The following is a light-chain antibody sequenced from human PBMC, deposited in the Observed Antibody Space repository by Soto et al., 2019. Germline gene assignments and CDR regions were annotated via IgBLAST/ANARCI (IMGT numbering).Light chain of an antibody. CDR2: GAS. CDR1: QSVSSN. V-gene: IGKV3-15*01. CDR3: QHYNIYSET. Sequence: EIVMTQSPATLSVSPGERATLSCRASQSVSSNLAWYQQKPGQAPRLLIYGASTRATGIPARFSGSGSGTEFTLTISSLQPDDFATYYCQHYNIYSETFGQGTKVDIK. J-gene: IGKJ1*01.